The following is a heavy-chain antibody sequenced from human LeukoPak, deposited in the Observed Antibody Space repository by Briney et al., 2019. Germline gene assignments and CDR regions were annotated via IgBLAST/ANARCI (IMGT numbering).Heavy chain of an antibody. CDR2: FDPEDGET. CDR1: GYTLTELS. Sequence: ASVKVSCKVSGYTLTELSMHWVRQAPGKGLEWMGGFDPEDGETIYAQKFQGRVTMTEDTSTDAAYMELSRLRSEDTAVYYCAKGGWRNHFCWGQGTLVTVSS. V-gene: IGHV1-24*01. D-gene: IGHD1-14*01. CDR3: AKGGWRNHFC. J-gene: IGHJ4*02.